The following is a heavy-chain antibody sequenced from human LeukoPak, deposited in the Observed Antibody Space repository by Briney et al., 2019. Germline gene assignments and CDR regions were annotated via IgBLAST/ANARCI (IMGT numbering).Heavy chain of an antibody. D-gene: IGHD5-12*01. J-gene: IGHJ4*02. CDR2: IAYDGSNK. CDR3: AKTNSGSGAHYFDY. V-gene: IGHV3-30*18. Sequence: GRSLRLSCAASGFTFSSCGMHWVRQAPGKGLEWVAIIAYDGSNKYYADSVKGRFTISRDNSKNTLYLQMNSLRAEDTAVYYCAKTNSGSGAHYFDYWGQGTLVTVSS. CDR1: GFTFSSCG.